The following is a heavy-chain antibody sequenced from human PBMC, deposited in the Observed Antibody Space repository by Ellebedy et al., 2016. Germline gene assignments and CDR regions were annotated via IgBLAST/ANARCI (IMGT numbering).Heavy chain of an antibody. CDR2: IYYSGST. CDR1: GGSISSYY. V-gene: IGHV4-59*12. Sequence: GSLRLXXTVSGGSISSYYWSWIRQPPGKGLEWIGYIYYSGSTNYNPSLKSRVTISADTSKNQFSLKLSSVTAADTAVYYCARGRPQIQINSEDFDYWGQGTLVTVSS. J-gene: IGHJ4*02. D-gene: IGHD1-26*01. CDR3: ARGRPQIQINSEDFDY.